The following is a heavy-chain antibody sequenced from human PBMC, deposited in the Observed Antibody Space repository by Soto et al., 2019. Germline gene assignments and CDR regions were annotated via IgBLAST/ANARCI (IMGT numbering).Heavy chain of an antibody. V-gene: IGHV3-53*01. Sequence: GGSLRLSCAASGFTVSSNYMSWVRQAPGKGLEWVSVIYSGGSTYYADSVKGRFTISRDNSKNTLYLQMNGLRAEDTAVYYCASVLTGVFDYWGQGTLVTVSS. CDR2: IYSGGST. J-gene: IGHJ4*02. CDR1: GFTVSSNY. CDR3: ASVLTGVFDY. D-gene: IGHD1-20*01.